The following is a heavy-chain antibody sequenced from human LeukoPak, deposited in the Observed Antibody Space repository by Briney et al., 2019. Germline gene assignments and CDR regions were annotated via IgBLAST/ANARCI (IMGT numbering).Heavy chain of an antibody. J-gene: IGHJ4*02. V-gene: IGHV3-21*04. Sequence: GSLRLSCAASGFTFSSYSMNWVRQAPGKGLGWVSSITSSSSYIYYADSVKGRFTISRDNARNSLSLQMNSLRAEDTAVYYCARSRGYSYGEFDYWGQGMLVAVSS. CDR2: ITSSSSYI. CDR1: GFTFSSYS. D-gene: IGHD5-18*01. CDR3: ARSRGYSYGEFDY.